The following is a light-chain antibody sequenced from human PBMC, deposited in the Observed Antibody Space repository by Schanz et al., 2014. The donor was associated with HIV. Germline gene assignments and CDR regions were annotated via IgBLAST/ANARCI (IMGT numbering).Light chain of an antibody. CDR3: QQYYSYPLT. Sequence: DIQMTQSPSSLSASVGDRVSITCRASQNIGNWLAWYQQKPGKAPNLLIYQASVLKTGVPSRFSGSRSGTEFTLTISSLQPDDFATYYCQQYYSYPLTFGQGTKLEIK. V-gene: IGKV1-5*03. J-gene: IGKJ2*01. CDR2: QAS. CDR1: QNIGNW.